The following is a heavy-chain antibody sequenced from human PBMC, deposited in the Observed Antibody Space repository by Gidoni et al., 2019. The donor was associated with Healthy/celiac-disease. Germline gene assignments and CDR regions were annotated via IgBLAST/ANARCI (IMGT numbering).Heavy chain of an antibody. V-gene: IGHV4-39*01. Sequence: QLQLQESGPGLVKPSETLSLTCTVSGGSISSSSYYWGWIRQPPGKGLEWIGSIYYSGSTYYNPSLKSRVTISVDTSKNQFSLKLSSVTAADTAVYYCARLMGAVYCSGGSCYGPYYYGMDVWGQGTTVTVSS. D-gene: IGHD2-15*01. CDR2: IYYSGST. J-gene: IGHJ6*02. CDR1: GGSISSSSYY. CDR3: ARLMGAVYCSGGSCYGPYYYGMDV.